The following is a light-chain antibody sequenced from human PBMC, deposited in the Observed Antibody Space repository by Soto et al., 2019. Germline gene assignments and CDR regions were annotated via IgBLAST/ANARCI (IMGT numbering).Light chain of an antibody. J-gene: IGLJ3*02. CDR2: KDS. CDR1: VLAKKY. CDR3: SSAAATNWV. Sequence: SYELTQPSSVSVSPGQTARITCSGDVLAKKYARWFQQKPGQAPVLVIYKDSERPSGIPERFSGSSPGTTVTLTISGAEVEDEADYSSSSAAATNWVSGGGPKPTAL. V-gene: IGLV3-27*01.